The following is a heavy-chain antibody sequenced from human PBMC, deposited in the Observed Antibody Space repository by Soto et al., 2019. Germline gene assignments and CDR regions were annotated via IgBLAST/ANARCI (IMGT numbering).Heavy chain of an antibody. V-gene: IGHV4-4*02. CDR2: ISQSGST. CDR1: GGSISDRLW. D-gene: IGHD3-10*01. J-gene: IGHJ6*02. Sequence: QLQLQESGPGLVKPSGTLSVTCAVSGGSISDRLWWNWVRQPPGKGLEWIGEISQSGSTHYSPSLKSRGTISIHMSNNLVSMSLTAVTAADTAVYDCGRPVRDDTVHYFGGLDIWGQGTTVTVSS. CDR3: GRPVRDDTVHYFGGLDI.